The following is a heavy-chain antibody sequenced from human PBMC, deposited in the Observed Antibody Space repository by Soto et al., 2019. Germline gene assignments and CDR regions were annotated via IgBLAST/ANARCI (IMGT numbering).Heavy chain of an antibody. J-gene: IGHJ6*02. D-gene: IGHD6-19*01. V-gene: IGHV3-48*02. CDR1: GFTFNIYS. Sequence: EVQLVESGGGLVQPGGSLRLSCAASGFTFNIYSMNWVRQAPGKGLAWVSYISSASSSIFYADSVKGRFTISRDNAKNSLYLQMISLRDEDTAVYYCARAVDLSSGSYYYYGMDVWGQGTTVTVSS. CDR2: ISSASSSI. CDR3: ARAVDLSSGSYYYYGMDV.